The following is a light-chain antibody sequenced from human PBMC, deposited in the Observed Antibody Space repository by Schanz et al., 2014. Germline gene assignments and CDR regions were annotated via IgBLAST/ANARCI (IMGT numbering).Light chain of an antibody. CDR2: GAS. V-gene: IGKV3-20*01. Sequence: EIVLTQSPGTLSLSPGERATLSCRASQTVSNNYLAWYQQKPGQAPRLLIYGASSRATGIPDRFSGSGAGTDFTLTISRLEPEDFAVYYCQQYSDSPRTFGQGTEVEIK. CDR1: QTVSNNY. J-gene: IGKJ1*01. CDR3: QQYSDSPRT.